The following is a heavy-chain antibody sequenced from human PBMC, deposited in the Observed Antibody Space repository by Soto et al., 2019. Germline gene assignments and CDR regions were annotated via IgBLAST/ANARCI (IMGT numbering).Heavy chain of an antibody. J-gene: IGHJ4*02. Sequence: ASVKVSCKASGYTFTSYGISWVRQAPGQGLEWMGWISAYNVNTNYAQKFQGRVTMTTDTSTSTAYMELRSLRSDDTAVYYCARAHYGSGSYPFDYWGQGTLVTVSS. D-gene: IGHD3-10*01. V-gene: IGHV1-18*01. CDR2: ISAYNVNT. CDR1: GYTFTSYG. CDR3: ARAHYGSGSYPFDY.